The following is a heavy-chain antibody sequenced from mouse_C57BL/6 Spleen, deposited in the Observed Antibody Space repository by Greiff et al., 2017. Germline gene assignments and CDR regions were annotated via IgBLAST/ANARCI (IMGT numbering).Heavy chain of an antibody. D-gene: IGHD1-1*01. CDR3: AMWVTTVYARYFCD. V-gene: IGHV1-85*01. CDR2: ISPRDGST. Sequence: QVQLQQSGPELVKPGASVKLSCKASGYTFTSYDINWVKQRPGRGLEWIGSISPRDGSTKYNEKFKGKATLTVDTSSSTAYMELHSLTSEDSAVYVFAMWVTTVYARYFCDWGQGTTLTFSS. J-gene: IGHJ2*01. CDR1: GYTFTSYD.